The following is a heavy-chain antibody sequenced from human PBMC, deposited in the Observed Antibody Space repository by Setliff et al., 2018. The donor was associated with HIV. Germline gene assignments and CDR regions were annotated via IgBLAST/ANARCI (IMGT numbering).Heavy chain of an antibody. CDR3: AKEGGSYGSDYFYFYMDV. CDR2: ISWNSGII. V-gene: IGHV3-9*01. CDR1: GFTFEDYA. D-gene: IGHD5-18*01. Sequence: SPTISCAASGFTFEDYAMHWVRQVPGKGLEWVSSISWNSGIIDYADSVKGRFTTSRDNAKNSLFLQMNSLRDEDTAFYYCAKEGGSYGSDYFYFYMDVWGKGTTVTVSS. J-gene: IGHJ6*03.